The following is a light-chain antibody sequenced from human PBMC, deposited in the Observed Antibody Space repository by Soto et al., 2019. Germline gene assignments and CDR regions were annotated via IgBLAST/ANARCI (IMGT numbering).Light chain of an antibody. V-gene: IGKV3-20*01. CDR3: PQNRTSRIGLT. Sequence: QSVISSYLAWYQQKPGQAPRLLIYGASSRATGIPDRFSGSGSGYDFALRFRNSWSEDLPVYYRPQNRTSRIGLTFGGGTKVDIK. CDR1: QSVISSY. J-gene: IGKJ4*01. CDR2: GAS.